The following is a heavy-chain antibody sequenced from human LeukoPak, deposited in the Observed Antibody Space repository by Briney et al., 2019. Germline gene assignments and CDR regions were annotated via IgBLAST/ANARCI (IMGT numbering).Heavy chain of an antibody. CDR1: GFTFSSYS. Sequence: GGSLRLSCAASGFTFSSYSMNWVRQAPGKGLEWVSSISSSSSYIYYADSVKGRFTISRDNAKNSLYLQMNSLRAEDTAVYYCARDRELATTWPHYDFWSGTRYYFDYWGQGTLVTVSS. CDR2: ISSSSSYI. CDR3: ARDRELATTWPHYDFWSGTRYYFDY. D-gene: IGHD3-3*01. J-gene: IGHJ4*02. V-gene: IGHV3-21*01.